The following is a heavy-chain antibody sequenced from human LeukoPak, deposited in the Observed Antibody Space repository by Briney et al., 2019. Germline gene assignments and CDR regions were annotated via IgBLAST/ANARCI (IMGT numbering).Heavy chain of an antibody. J-gene: IGHJ4*02. CDR3: GKTTVGYSSGQKPAWPADY. D-gene: IGHD5-18*01. V-gene: IGHV3-23*01. Sequence: PGGSLRLSCEASGFTFGSHAMYWVRQAPGKGLEWVAGIFGSGGSPHYADSVKGRFTISRDNSRNTAYLQINSLRAEDTAVYYCGKTTVGYSSGQKPAWPADYWGQGTLVTLSS. CDR2: IFGSGGSP. CDR1: GFTFGSHA.